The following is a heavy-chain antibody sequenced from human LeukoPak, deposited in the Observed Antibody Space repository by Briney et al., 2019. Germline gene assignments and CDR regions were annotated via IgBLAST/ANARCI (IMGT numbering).Heavy chain of an antibody. V-gene: IGHV3-23*01. CDR3: AKGPLELRYFDWSSYYFDY. CDR2: ISGSGGST. D-gene: IGHD3-9*01. J-gene: IGHJ4*02. CDR1: GFTFSSYA. Sequence: GGSLRLSCAASGFTFSSYAMSWVRQAPGKGLEWVSAISGSGGSTYYADSVKGRFTISRDNSKSTLYLQMNSLRAEDTAVYYCAKGPLELRYFDWSSYYFDYWGQGTLVTVSS.